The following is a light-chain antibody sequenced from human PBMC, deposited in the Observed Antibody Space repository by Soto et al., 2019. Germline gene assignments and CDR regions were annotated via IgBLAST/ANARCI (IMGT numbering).Light chain of an antibody. CDR1: QSIGYY. CDR3: QQSYSTPQNT. J-gene: IGKJ2*01. V-gene: IGKV1-39*01. Sequence: DIQMTQSPSSLSASVGDRVTITCRASQSIGYYLHWYQQKPGTAPKLLIYAASSLQSGVPSRFSGSGSGTDFTLTISSLQPEDFATYYCQQSYSTPQNTFGQGTKLEIK. CDR2: AAS.